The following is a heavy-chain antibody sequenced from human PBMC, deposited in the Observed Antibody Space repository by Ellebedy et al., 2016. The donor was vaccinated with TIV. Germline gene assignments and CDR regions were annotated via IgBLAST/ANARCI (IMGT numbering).Heavy chain of an antibody. CDR3: ATYNQAYCGIRCYKGFEY. CDR1: GYTFTKYG. D-gene: IGHD2-2*02. Sequence: ASVKVSCXASGYTFTKYGFSWVRQAPGQGLEWMGWINADDDNGQYVQRFQGRVTMTTDTSTNTAQMELRSLRSDDTAVYYCATYNQAYCGIRCYKGFEYWGQGTLVTVSS. CDR2: INADDDNG. J-gene: IGHJ4*02. V-gene: IGHV1-18*01.